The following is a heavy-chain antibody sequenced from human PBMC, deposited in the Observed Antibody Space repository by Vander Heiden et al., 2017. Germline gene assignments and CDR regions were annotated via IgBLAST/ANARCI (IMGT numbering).Heavy chain of an antibody. J-gene: IGHJ4*02. D-gene: IGHD3-22*01. V-gene: IGHV3-23*01. CDR1: GFHLGSDT. CDR2: ITNSGGSK. CDR3: AKWGDYYESRYFDY. Sequence: EVQLLESGGGLVQPGGSLRLSCADSGFHLGSDTMSGVSQGPGKGLEWVSCITNSGGSKYYGDSVKGRFIISRDNSKNTLYLQMNSLRAEDTAIYYCAKWGDYYESRYFDYWGQGTLVTVSS.